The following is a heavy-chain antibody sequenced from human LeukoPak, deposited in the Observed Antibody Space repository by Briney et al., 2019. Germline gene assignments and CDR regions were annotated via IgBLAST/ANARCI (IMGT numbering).Heavy chain of an antibody. CDR2: IWYDGSNK. Sequence: GGSLRLSCAASGFTFSSYGMHWVRQAPGKGLEGVAVIWYDGSNKYYADSVKPPFTISRDNSKNTLYLQMNSLRAEDTAVYYCARDPDICSGGSCYSHFDYWGQGTLVTVAS. CDR3: ARDPDICSGGSCYSHFDY. V-gene: IGHV3-33*01. J-gene: IGHJ4*02. D-gene: IGHD2-15*01. CDR1: GFTFSSYG.